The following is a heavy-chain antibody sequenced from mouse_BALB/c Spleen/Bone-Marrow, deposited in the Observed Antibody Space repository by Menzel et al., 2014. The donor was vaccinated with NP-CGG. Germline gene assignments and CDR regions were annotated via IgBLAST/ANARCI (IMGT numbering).Heavy chain of an antibody. CDR1: GYNFTSYW. Sequence: EVQLQQSGTVLARPGASVKMSCKASGYNFTSYWMHWVKQRPGQGLEWIGVIYPGNSDTSYNQKFKGKAKLTAVTSASTAYMKLSSLTNEDSAVYYCTPTGLYGCEAWFAYWGQGTLVTVSA. J-gene: IGHJ3*01. CDR2: IYPGNSDT. CDR3: TPTGLYGCEAWFAY. D-gene: IGHD1-2*01. V-gene: IGHV1-5*01.